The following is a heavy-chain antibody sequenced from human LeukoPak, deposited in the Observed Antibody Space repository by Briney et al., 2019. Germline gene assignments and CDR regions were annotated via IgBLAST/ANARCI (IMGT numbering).Heavy chain of an antibody. V-gene: IGHV3-21*01. CDR1: GFTFTRGS. D-gene: IGHD1-1*01. CDR2: IGHVAGDI. Sequence: PGGSLRLSCATSGFTFTRGSMSWVRQAPGKGREGGAFIGHVAGDIFYADSVKGRFNISRDDAKGSVHLQMNSLRVDDTAVYFCARDPYTGSMFDYWGHGTLVTVSS. J-gene: IGHJ4*01. CDR3: ARDPYTGSMFDY.